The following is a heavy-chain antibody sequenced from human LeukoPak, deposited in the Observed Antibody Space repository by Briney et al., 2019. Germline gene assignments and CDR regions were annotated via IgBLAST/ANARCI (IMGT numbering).Heavy chain of an antibody. D-gene: IGHD4-17*01. CDR3: ARVKLTTVTPHDS. V-gene: IGHV4-4*07. Sequence: SETLSLTCTVSGDSISNYCWSWIRQPAGKGLEWIGRIHTSGSTNYNPSLKSRVTMSVDTSKNQFSLKLSSVTAADTAVYYCARVKLTTVTPHDSWGQGTLVTVSS. CDR1: GDSISNYC. CDR2: IHTSGST. J-gene: IGHJ4*02.